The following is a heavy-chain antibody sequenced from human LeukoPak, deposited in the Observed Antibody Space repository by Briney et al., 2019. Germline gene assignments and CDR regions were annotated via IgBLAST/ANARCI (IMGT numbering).Heavy chain of an antibody. J-gene: IGHJ4*02. D-gene: IGHD4-17*01. CDR3: ARLTSDDGDVYYFDY. V-gene: IGHV4-38-2*02. CDR2: IYHSGST. CDR1: GYSISSGYY. Sequence: SETLSLTCTVSGYSISSGYYWGWIRRPPGKGLEWIGSIYHSGSTYYNPSLKSRVTISVDTSKNQFSLKLSSVTAADTAVYYCARLTSDDGDVYYFDYWGQGTLVTVSS.